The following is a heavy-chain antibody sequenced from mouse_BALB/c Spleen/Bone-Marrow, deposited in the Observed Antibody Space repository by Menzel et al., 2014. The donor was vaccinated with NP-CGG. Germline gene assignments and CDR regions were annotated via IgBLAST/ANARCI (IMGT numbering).Heavy chain of an antibody. CDR3: ARHHRYAYYFDY. CDR1: GYTFTSSW. V-gene: IGHV1S130*01. D-gene: IGHD2-14*01. CDR2: IHPNSANT. Sequence: QVQLQQSGPVLVRPGPSVKLSCKTSGYTFTSSWMHWAKQRPGQGLEWIGVIHPNSANTNYNEKFKSKTTLTVDTSSRTAYVDLSSLTSEDSAVYYCARHHRYAYYFDYWGQGTTLTVSS. J-gene: IGHJ2*01.